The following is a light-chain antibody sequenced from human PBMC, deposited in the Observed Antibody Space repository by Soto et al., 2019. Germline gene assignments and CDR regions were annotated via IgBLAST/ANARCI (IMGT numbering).Light chain of an antibody. CDR2: KAS. V-gene: IGKV1-5*03. J-gene: IGKJ1*01. CDR1: QSINDW. Sequence: DIQMTQSPSTLSASVGDRVTITCRASQSINDWLASYQQKPGKAPNLLIYKASSLQSGVPSRFSGSGSGTEFTLTISSLQPDDFATFYCQQYFGYPWTFGQGTKVEFK. CDR3: QQYFGYPWT.